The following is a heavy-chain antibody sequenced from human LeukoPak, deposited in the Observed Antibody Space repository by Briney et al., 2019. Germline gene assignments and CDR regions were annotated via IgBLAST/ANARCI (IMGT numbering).Heavy chain of an antibody. CDR3: AKLKGEYYYGSGTNWYLDL. V-gene: IGHV3-23*01. D-gene: IGHD3-10*01. J-gene: IGHJ2*01. CDR2: ISGSGGTT. CDR1: GFTFSNYG. Sequence: PGGSLRLSRAASGFTFSNYGMSWARQAPGKGLEWVSGISGSGGTTYYADSVKGRFTMSRDNSKNTQYLQMNGLRDEDTAVYYCAKLKGEYYYGSGTNWYLDLWGRGTQVIVSS.